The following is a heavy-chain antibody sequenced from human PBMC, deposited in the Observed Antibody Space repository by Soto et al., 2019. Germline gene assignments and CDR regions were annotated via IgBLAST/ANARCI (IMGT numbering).Heavy chain of an antibody. CDR3: ARDWAPYSSSAIGLFHGMDV. J-gene: IGHJ6*02. CDR2: INPNSGGT. D-gene: IGHD6-6*01. Sequence: GASVKVSCKASGYTFTGYYMHWVRQAPGQGLEWMGWINPNSGGTNYAQKFQGRVTMTRDTSISTAYMELSRLRSDDTAVYYCARDWAPYSSSAIGLFHGMDVWGQGTTVTVSS. V-gene: IGHV1-2*02. CDR1: GYTFTGYY.